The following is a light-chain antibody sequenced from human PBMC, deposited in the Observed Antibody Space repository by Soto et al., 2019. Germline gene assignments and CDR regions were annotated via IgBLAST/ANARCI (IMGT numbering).Light chain of an antibody. CDR2: GAS. CDR1: QDINNY. J-gene: IGKJ4*01. CDR3: QQYNDLPLT. V-gene: IGKV1-33*01. Sequence: DLQMTQSPSSLSASVGDRVTITCQASQDINNYLNWYQQKPGKAPKLLIYGASSLETGVPSRFSGSGSGTDFTFTISSLQAEDIATYYCQQYNDLPLTFGGGTKVKI.